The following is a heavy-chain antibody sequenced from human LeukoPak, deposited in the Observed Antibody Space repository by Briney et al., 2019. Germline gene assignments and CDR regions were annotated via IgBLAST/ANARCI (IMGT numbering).Heavy chain of an antibody. J-gene: IGHJ4*02. Sequence: ASVKVSCKASGYTFTSYGISWVRQAPGQGLEWMGWISAYNGNTNYAQKLQGRVTMTTDTSTSTAYMELRSLRSDDTAVYYCARVLAVTMVREGFDYWGQGTLVIVSS. CDR3: ARVLAVTMVREGFDY. D-gene: IGHD3-10*01. V-gene: IGHV1-18*01. CDR1: GYTFTSYG. CDR2: ISAYNGNT.